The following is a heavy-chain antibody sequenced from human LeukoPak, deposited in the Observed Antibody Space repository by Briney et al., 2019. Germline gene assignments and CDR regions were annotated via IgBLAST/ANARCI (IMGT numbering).Heavy chain of an antibody. CDR2: ISSSSSYI. Sequence: GGSLRHSCAASGFTFSSYSMNWVRQAPGKGLEWVSSISSSSSYIYYADSVKGRFTISRDNAKNSLYLQMNSLRAEDTAVYYCASLVVIKGFDYWGQGTLVTVSS. CDR3: ASLVVIKGFDY. D-gene: IGHD3-22*01. CDR1: GFTFSSYS. V-gene: IGHV3-21*01. J-gene: IGHJ4*02.